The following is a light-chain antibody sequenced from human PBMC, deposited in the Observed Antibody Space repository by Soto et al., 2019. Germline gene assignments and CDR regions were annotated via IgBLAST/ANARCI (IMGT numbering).Light chain of an antibody. CDR3: CSYAGSIPYV. J-gene: IGLJ1*01. V-gene: IGLV2-23*02. CDR1: SSDVGSYNL. Sequence: QSVLTQPASVSGSPGQSITISCTGTSSDVGSYNLVSWYQQHPGKAPKLMIYEVSKRPSGVSNRFSGSKSGNTASLTISGLQAEDEADYYGCSYAGSIPYVFGTGTKVTVL. CDR2: EVS.